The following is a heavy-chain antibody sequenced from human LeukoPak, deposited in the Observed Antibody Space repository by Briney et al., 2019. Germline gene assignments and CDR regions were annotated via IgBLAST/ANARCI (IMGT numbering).Heavy chain of an antibody. Sequence: ASVKVSCKASGYTFTGYYMHWVRQAPGQGLEWTGWINPNSGGTNYAQKFQGRVTMTRDTSISTAYMELGRLRSDDTAVYYCARAQWFGELFDDYWGQGTLVTVSS. V-gene: IGHV1-2*02. D-gene: IGHD3-10*01. CDR3: ARAQWFGELFDDY. J-gene: IGHJ4*02. CDR2: INPNSGGT. CDR1: GYTFTGYY.